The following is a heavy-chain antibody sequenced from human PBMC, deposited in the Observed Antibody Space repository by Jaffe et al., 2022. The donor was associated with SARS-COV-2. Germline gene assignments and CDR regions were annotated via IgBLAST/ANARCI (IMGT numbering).Heavy chain of an antibody. D-gene: IGHD3-22*01. J-gene: IGHJ6*02. CDR2: ISYDGSNK. CDR3: ARAQIVPGYYYYYYGMDV. Sequence: QVQLVESGGGVVQPGRSLRLSCAASGFTFSSYAMHWVRQAPGKGLEWVAVISYDGSNKYYADSVKGRFTISRDNSKNTLYLQMNSLRAEDTAVYYCARAQIVPGYYYYYYGMDVWGQGTTVTVSS. CDR1: GFTFSSYA. V-gene: IGHV3-30-3*01.